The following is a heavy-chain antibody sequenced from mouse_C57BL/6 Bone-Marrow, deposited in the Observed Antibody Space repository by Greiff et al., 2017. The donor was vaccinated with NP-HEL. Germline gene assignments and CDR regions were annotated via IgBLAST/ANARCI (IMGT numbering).Heavy chain of an antibody. V-gene: IGHV2-5*01. Sequence: QVQLKQSGPGLVQPSQSLSITCTVSGFSLTSYGVHWVRQSPGKGLEWLGVIWRGGSTDYNAAFMSGLSITKDNSKSQVFCKMNSLQADDTAIYYCAKGRLRQCYAMDYGGQGTSVTVSS. D-gene: IGHD2-4*01. CDR3: AKGRLRQCYAMDY. CDR2: IWRGGST. CDR1: GFSLTSYG. J-gene: IGHJ4*01.